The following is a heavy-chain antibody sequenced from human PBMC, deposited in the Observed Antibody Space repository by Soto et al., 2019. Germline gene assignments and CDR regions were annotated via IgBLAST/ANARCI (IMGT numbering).Heavy chain of an antibody. D-gene: IGHD5-18*01. CDR1: GFTFSSFA. CDR2: ISGSGDGT. CDR3: AGPGYSSQDY. V-gene: IGHV3-23*01. Sequence: LRLSCSASGFTFSSFALSLVRQAPGKGLEWVSAISGSGDGTDYADSVKGRFTISRDNSKNTLYLQMNSLRAEDTAVYYCAGPGYSSQDYWGQGALVTVSS. J-gene: IGHJ4*02.